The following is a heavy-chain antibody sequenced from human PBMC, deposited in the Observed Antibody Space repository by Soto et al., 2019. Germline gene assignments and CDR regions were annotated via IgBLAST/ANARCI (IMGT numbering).Heavy chain of an antibody. Sequence: ASVKVSCKASGYTFTSYDINWVRQATGQGLEWMGWINPNSGGTNYAQKFQGWVTMTRDTSISTAYMELSRLRSDDTAVYYCARGPAVDIVLVPAAIQHWGQGTLVTVSS. CDR2: INPNSGGT. CDR3: ARGPAVDIVLVPAAIQH. CDR1: GYTFTSYD. J-gene: IGHJ1*01. D-gene: IGHD2-2*01. V-gene: IGHV1-2*04.